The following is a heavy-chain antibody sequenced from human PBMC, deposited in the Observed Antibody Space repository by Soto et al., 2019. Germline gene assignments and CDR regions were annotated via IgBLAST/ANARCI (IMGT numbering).Heavy chain of an antibody. CDR3: ARRTPLVGAPFDP. D-gene: IGHD1-26*01. CDR2: IYYSGNT. CDR1: GGSISSNNYY. Sequence: TSETLSLTXTVSGGSISSNNYYWGWIRQPPGKGLEWIGNIYYSGNTYYNPSLKSRVTMSVDTSKNQFSLKLTSVTAADTAVYYCARRTPLVGAPFDPWGQGTLVTVSS. J-gene: IGHJ5*02. V-gene: IGHV4-39*01.